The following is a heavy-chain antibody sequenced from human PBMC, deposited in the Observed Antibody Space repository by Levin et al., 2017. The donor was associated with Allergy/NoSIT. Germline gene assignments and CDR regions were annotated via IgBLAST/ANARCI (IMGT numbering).Heavy chain of an antibody. CDR1: GGSFSGSY. CDR2: INHSGST. J-gene: IGHJ4*02. V-gene: IGHV4-34*01. CDR3: ARVGRYCSGGSCHGPYDY. Sequence: SQTLSLTCAVYGGSFSGSYWSWIRQPPGKGLEWIGEINHSGSTNYNPSLKSRVTISVDTSKNQFSLKLSSVTAADTAVYYCARVGRYCSGGSCHGPYDYWGQGTLVTVSS. D-gene: IGHD2-15*01.